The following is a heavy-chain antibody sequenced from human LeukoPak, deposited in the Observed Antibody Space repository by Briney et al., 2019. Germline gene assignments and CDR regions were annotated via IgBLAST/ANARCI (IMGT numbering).Heavy chain of an antibody. CDR1: GYTFTSYY. J-gene: IGHJ3*02. CDR3: ARAGVVVITYSLVPDAFDI. CDR2: INPSGGST. V-gene: IGHV1-46*01. Sequence: GASVKVSCKASGYTFTSYYIHWVRQAPGQGLEWMGIINPSGGSTSYAQKFQGRVTMTRDTSTSTVYMELSSLRSEDTAVYYCARAGVVVITYSLVPDAFDIWGQGTMVTVSS. D-gene: IGHD3-22*01.